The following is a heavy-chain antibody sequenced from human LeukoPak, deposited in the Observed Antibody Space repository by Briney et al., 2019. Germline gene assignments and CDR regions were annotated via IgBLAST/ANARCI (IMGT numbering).Heavy chain of an antibody. Sequence: ASVKVSCKASGYTFTSYDINWVRQATGQGLEWMGRIIPILGIANYAQKFQGRVTITADKSTSTAYMELSSLRSEDTAVYYCARAARGDCTNGVCYTNFDYWGQGTLVTVSS. CDR1: GYTFTSYD. J-gene: IGHJ4*02. CDR3: ARAARGDCTNGVCYTNFDY. D-gene: IGHD2-8*01. CDR2: IIPILGIA. V-gene: IGHV1-69*04.